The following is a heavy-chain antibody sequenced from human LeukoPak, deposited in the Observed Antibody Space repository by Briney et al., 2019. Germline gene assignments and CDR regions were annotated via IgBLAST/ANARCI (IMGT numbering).Heavy chain of an antibody. CDR3: AKDTAVQFLEPAF. J-gene: IGHJ4*02. CDR1: GFTFNTHG. V-gene: IGHV3-33*06. Sequence: GGSLRLSCAASGFTFNTHGMHWVRQAPGKGLEWVAAIWFDGSVKHYSDAVRGRFTISRDNSLNTLYLQMNSLRVEDTAIYYCAKDTAVQFLEPAFWGQGTLVTVSS. D-gene: IGHD3-3*01. CDR2: IWFDGSVK.